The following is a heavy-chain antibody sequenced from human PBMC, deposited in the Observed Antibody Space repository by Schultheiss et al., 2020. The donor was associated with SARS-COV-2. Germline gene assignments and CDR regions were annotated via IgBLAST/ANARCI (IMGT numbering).Heavy chain of an antibody. CDR3: ARGRATVHETYYAMDV. J-gene: IGHJ6*02. V-gene: IGHV1-18*04. CDR1: GYTFTGYY. CDR2: ISAYNGNT. Sequence: ASVKVSCKASGYTFTGYYMHWVRQAPGQGLEWMGWISAYNGNTNYAQKFQGRVTITEDKSTSTAYMELRSLRSDDTAVYYCARGRATVHETYYAMDVWGQGTTVTVSS. D-gene: IGHD4-11*01.